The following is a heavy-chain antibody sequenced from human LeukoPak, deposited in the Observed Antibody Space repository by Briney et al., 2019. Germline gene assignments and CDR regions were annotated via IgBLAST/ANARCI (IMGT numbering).Heavy chain of an antibody. V-gene: IGHV4-39*07. CDR3: ARDHCTGGVCYSSAYYYGMDV. D-gene: IGHD2-8*02. J-gene: IGHJ6*02. Sequence: SETLSLTCTVSGASISSRDYYWVWIRQTPGKGLEGIGRIYHNGNTYSNLSLKSRVTMSVDTSKHQFSLRLSSLTAADTGVYYCARDHCTGGVCYSSAYYYGMDVWGQGTTVAVSS. CDR2: IYHNGNT. CDR1: GASISSRDYY.